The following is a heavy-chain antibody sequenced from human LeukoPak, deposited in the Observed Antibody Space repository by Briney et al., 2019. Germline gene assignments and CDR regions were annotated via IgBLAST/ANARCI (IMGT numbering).Heavy chain of an antibody. CDR1: GFTVSGNH. D-gene: IGHD3-9*01. J-gene: IGHJ4*02. CDR3: ARLTGSYYFDY. Sequence: GGSLRLSCAASGFTVSGNHMAWVRQSPGKGLGWVSVIYSGGKTYYADSVKGRLTISRDNSKNTLYLQMNTLRAEDTAVYYCARLTGSYYFDYWGQGTLVTVSS. V-gene: IGHV3-53*01. CDR2: IYSGGKT.